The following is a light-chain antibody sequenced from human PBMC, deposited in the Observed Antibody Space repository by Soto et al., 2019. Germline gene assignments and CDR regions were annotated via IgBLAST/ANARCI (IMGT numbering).Light chain of an antibody. J-gene: IGKJ2*01. CDR1: QSVSSD. CDR2: DAS. V-gene: IGKV3-11*01. Sequence: EIVLTQSPATLSLSPWERATLSCRASQSVSSDLAWYQQKPGQAPRLLIYDASNRATGIPDRFSGSGSGTDFTLTISSLEPEDFAVYYCQQRSNWPPKYTFGQGTKLEIK. CDR3: QQRSNWPPKYT.